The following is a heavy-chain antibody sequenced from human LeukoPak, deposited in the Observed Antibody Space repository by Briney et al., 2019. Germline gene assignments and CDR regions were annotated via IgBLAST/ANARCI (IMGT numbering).Heavy chain of an antibody. V-gene: IGHV3-23*01. CDR2: ISGSGGST. Sequence: GGSLRLSCAASGFTVSSNYLSWVRQAPGKGLEWVSAISGSGGSTYYADSVKGRFTISRDNSKNTLYLQMNSLRAEDTAVYYCAKSRYYFDYWGQETLVTVSS. CDR3: AKSRYYFDY. CDR1: GFTVSSNY. J-gene: IGHJ4*02.